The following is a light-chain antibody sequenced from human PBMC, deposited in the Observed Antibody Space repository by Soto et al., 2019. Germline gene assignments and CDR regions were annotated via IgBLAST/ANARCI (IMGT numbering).Light chain of an antibody. CDR2: DAS. V-gene: IGKV3-11*01. Sequence: EIVLTQSPATLSLSPGERATLSCRASQSVSSFLAWYQHKPGQPPRLLIYDASNRATGIPARFSGSGSGTDFTLTISSLEPEDFEVYYCQQRSNSWTFGQGTKVEIK. J-gene: IGKJ1*01. CDR3: QQRSNSWT. CDR1: QSVSSF.